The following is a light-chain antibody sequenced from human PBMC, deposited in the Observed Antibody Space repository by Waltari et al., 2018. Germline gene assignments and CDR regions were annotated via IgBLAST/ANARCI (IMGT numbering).Light chain of an antibody. CDR2: DVI. CDR3: CSYSGSGSFPYV. J-gene: IGLJ1*01. Sequence: QSALTQPASVSGSPGQSLTISCTGSSNNFGFYDLVSWYQQHPGKAPKLIIFDVIKRPSGVSDRFSGSKSGNTASLTISGLQTEDDADYYCCSYSGSGSFPYVFGPGTRVAVL. V-gene: IGLV2-23*02. CDR1: SNNFGFYDL.